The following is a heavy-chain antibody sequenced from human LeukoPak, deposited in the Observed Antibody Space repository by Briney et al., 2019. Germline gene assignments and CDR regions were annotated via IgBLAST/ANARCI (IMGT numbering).Heavy chain of an antibody. CDR3: ARASAGYSSSWYVG. Sequence: GASVKVSCKASGYTFTGYYMHWVRQAPRQGLEWMGWINPNSGGTNYAQKFQGRVTMTRDTSISTAYMELSRLRSDDTAVYYCARASAGYSSSWYVGWGQGTLVTVSS. CDR1: GYTFTGYY. V-gene: IGHV1-2*02. CDR2: INPNSGGT. J-gene: IGHJ4*02. D-gene: IGHD6-13*01.